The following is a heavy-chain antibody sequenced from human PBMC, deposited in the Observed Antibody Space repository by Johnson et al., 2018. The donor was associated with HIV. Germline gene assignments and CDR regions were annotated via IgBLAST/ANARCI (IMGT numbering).Heavy chain of an antibody. Sequence: VQLVESGGGLVQPGGSLRLSCAASGFTFSSYAMSWVRQVPGKGLEWVSAISGSGGSTYYADSVKGRFTISRDNSKNTLYLQMNSLRAEDTAVYYCAKDYYYDSSGYFAFDIWGQGTMVTVSS. J-gene: IGHJ3*02. CDR1: GFTFSSYA. CDR2: ISGSGGST. V-gene: IGHV3-23*04. D-gene: IGHD3-22*01. CDR3: AKDYYYDSSGYFAFDI.